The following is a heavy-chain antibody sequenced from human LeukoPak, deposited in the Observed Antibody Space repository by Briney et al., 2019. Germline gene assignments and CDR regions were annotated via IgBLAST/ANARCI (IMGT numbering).Heavy chain of an antibody. CDR1: GFTFSSYS. CDR2: ISSSSSYI. Sequence: GGSLRLSCAASGFTFSSYSMNWVRQAPGKGLEWVSSISSSSSYIYYADSVKGRFTISRDNAKNSLYLQMNSLRAEDTAVYYCARDSAAYYYGSGIDYWGQGTLVTVSS. J-gene: IGHJ4*02. CDR3: ARDSAAYYYGSGIDY. V-gene: IGHV3-21*01. D-gene: IGHD3-10*01.